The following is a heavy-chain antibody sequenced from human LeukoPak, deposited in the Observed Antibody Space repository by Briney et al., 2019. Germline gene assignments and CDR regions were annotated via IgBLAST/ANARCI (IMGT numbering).Heavy chain of an antibody. J-gene: IGHJ4*02. CDR2: IYYSGST. D-gene: IGHD3-22*01. CDR3: ARALGKYYYDSSGPRYYFDY. CDR1: GDSISSYY. V-gene: IGHV4-59*01. Sequence: PSETLSFTCTVSGDSISSYYWSWIRQPPGKGLEWIGYIYYSGSTNYNPSLKSRVTISVDTSKNQFSLKLSSVTAADTAVYYCARALGKYYYDSSGPRYYFDYWGQGTLVTVSS.